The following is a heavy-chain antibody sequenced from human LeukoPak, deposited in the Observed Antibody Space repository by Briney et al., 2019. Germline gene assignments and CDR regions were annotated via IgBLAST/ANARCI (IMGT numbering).Heavy chain of an antibody. Sequence: GGSLRLSCTASGFSFSDHYMSWIRQTPGKGLEWVAYISNSGSALYYANFVKGRFTISRDNAENSLFLQMDNLKVEGTAVYYCARDPDTSSKVDYWGQGTLVTVSS. CDR3: ARDPDTSSKVDY. V-gene: IGHV3-11*01. CDR2: ISNSGSAL. CDR1: GFSFSDHY. D-gene: IGHD6-6*01. J-gene: IGHJ4*02.